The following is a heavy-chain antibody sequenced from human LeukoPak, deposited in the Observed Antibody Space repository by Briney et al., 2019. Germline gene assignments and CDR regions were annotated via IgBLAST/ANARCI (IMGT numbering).Heavy chain of an antibody. CDR1: GDSIIGYY. J-gene: IGHJ4*02. CDR2: IYYTGNT. V-gene: IGHV4-39*07. CDR3: ARDVRDSSGYYLRIFGY. Sequence: SETLSLTCSVSGDSIIGYYWGWIRQPPGKGLEWIGNIYYTGNTYYNSSLKSRVTMSIDRSTNRFSLKLSSVTAADTAVYYCARDVRDSSGYYLRIFGYWGQGNLVTVSS. D-gene: IGHD3-22*01.